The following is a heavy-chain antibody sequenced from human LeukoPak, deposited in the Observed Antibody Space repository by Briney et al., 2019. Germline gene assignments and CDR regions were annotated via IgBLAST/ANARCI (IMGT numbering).Heavy chain of an antibody. CDR2: ISWNSGSI. J-gene: IGHJ4*02. CDR1: GFTFDDYA. D-gene: IGHD3-22*01. CDR3: ARETTTYYYDSSGPFDY. V-gene: IGHV3-9*01. Sequence: PGGSLRLSCAASGFTFDDYAMHWVRQAPGKGLEWVSGISWNSGSIGYADSVKGRFTISRDNAKNSLYLQMNSLRAEDTAVYYCARETTTYYYDSSGPFDYWGQGTLVTVSS.